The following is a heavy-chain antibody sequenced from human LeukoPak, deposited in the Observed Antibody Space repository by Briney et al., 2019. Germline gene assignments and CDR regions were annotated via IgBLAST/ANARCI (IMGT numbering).Heavy chain of an antibody. Sequence: ASVKVSCKASGYTFANYGISWVRQAPGQGLEWMGWISTYNGNTNYDQKLQARVTLTTDTSTNTAYMELRSLRSDDTAVYYCARFSVDTAMVRDAFDIWGQGTMVTVAS. CDR1: GYTFANYG. CDR2: ISTYNGNT. CDR3: ARFSVDTAMVRDAFDI. V-gene: IGHV1-18*01. D-gene: IGHD5-18*01. J-gene: IGHJ3*02.